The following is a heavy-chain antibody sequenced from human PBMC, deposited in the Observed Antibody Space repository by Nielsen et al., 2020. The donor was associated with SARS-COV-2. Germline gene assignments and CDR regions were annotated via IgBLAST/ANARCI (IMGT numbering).Heavy chain of an antibody. CDR2: INWNSVSI. CDR1: GFTFDDYA. CDR3: AKVYGDYVGFFDV. Sequence: GGSLRLSCVGSGFTFDDYAMHWVRQAPGKGLEWVSGINWNSVSIDYADSVKGRFTISRDNAKSSLYLQMNSLRAEDTAFYYCAKVYGDYVGFFDVWGRGTLVTVSS. D-gene: IGHD4-17*01. V-gene: IGHV3-9*01. J-gene: IGHJ2*01.